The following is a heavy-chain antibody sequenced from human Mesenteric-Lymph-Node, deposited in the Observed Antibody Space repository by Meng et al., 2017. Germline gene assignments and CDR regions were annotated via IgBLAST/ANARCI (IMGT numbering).Heavy chain of an antibody. D-gene: IGHD3-22*01. J-gene: IGHJ4*02. V-gene: IGHV1-46*01. CDR2: INPSGGST. Sequence: ASVKVSCKASGYTFTSHYMHWVRQAPGQGLEWMGIINPSGGSTSYAQKFQGRVTITADKSTSTAYMELSSLRSEDTAVYYCAVETYYYDSSGFVPLDYWGQGTLVTVS. CDR1: GYTFTSHY. CDR3: AVETYYYDSSGFVPLDY.